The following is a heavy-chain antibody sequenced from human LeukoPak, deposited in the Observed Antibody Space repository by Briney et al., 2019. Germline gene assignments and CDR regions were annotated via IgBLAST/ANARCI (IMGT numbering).Heavy chain of an antibody. D-gene: IGHD3-22*01. CDR3: AGDDHNNAIYSSGYRWYFDL. CDR1: GYTFTGYY. CDR2: INPNSGGT. V-gene: IGHV1-2*02. J-gene: IGHJ2*01. Sequence: ASVKVSCKASGYTFTGYYMHWVRQAPGQGLEWMGWINPNSGGTNYAQKFQGRVTMTRDTSISTAYMELSRLRSDDTAVYYCAGDDHNNAIYSSGYRWYFDLWGRGTLVTVSS.